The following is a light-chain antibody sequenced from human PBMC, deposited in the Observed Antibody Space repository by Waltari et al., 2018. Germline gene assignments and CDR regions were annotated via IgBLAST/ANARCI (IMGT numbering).Light chain of an antibody. CDR2: GVN. Sequence: QSVLTQPLSVSGVPGHRVSIPSTGRGLKIGAGYNLQRYQQLPGKAPRLLIDGVNARPLGVPDRFFGSQSGTSASLAITGLQAEDEGDYYCQSYDTSLSVVFGGGTKLTVL. CDR3: QSYDTSLSVV. V-gene: IGLV1-40*01. CDR1: GLKIGAGYN. J-gene: IGLJ2*01.